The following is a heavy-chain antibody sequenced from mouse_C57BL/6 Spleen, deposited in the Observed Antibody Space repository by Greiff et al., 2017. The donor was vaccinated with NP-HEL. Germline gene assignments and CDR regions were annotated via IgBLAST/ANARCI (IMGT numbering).Heavy chain of an antibody. Sequence: VQVVESGAELARPGASVKMSCKASGYTFTSYTMHWVKQRPGQGLEWIGYINPSSGYTKYNQKFKDKATLTADKSSSTAYMQLSSLTSEDSAVYYCARSGPDAMDYWGQGTSVTVSS. D-gene: IGHD3-1*01. CDR3: ARSGPDAMDY. V-gene: IGHV1-4*01. J-gene: IGHJ4*01. CDR2: INPSSGYT. CDR1: GYTFTSYT.